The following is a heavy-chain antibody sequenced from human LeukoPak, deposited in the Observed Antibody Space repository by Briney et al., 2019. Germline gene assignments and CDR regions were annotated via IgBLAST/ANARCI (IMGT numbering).Heavy chain of an antibody. CDR3: ARDPRYCSSTSCQPDY. CDR1: GFTFSGYS. V-gene: IGHV3-48*01. CDR2: ISSSSSTI. J-gene: IGHJ4*02. Sequence: PGGSLGLSCAASGFTFSGYSMNWVRQAPGKGLEWVSYISSSSSTIYYADSVKGRFTISRDNAKNSLYLQMNSLRAEDTAVYYCARDPRYCSSTSCQPDYWGQGTLVTVSS. D-gene: IGHD2-2*01.